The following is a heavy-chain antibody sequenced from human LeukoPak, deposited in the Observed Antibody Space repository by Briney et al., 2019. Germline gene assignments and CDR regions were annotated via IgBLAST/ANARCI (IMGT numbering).Heavy chain of an antibody. V-gene: IGHV1-46*01. CDR2: INPSVGTT. Sequence: ASVKVSCKASGYTFSNYYMHWVRQAPGQGLEWMGIINPSVGTTNYAQSFQGRVTVTRDTSTSTVYMELSSLRSEDTAVYYCARDLAVAGSIDYWGQGTLVTVSS. D-gene: IGHD6-19*01. CDR3: ARDLAVAGSIDY. J-gene: IGHJ4*02. CDR1: GYTFSNYY.